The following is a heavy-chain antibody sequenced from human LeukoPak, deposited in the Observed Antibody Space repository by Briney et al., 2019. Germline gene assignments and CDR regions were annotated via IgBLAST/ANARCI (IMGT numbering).Heavy chain of an antibody. Sequence: SQTLSLTCAISGDSVSSNSAAWNWIRQSPSRGLEWLGRTYYRSKWYNDYAVSVKSRITINPDTSKNQFSLKPNSVTAADTAVYYCARKIVPANHNAFDIWGQGTMVTVSS. CDR3: ARKIVPANHNAFDI. CDR2: TYYRSKWYN. J-gene: IGHJ3*02. D-gene: IGHD2-2*01. V-gene: IGHV6-1*01. CDR1: GDSVSSNSAA.